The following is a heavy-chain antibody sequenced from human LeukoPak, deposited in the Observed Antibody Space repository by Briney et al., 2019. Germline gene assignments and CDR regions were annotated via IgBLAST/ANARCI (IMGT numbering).Heavy chain of an antibody. CDR1: GFTFGDSA. CDR2: IRSKAYGGTT. D-gene: IGHD3-10*01. J-gene: IGHJ4*02. V-gene: IGHV3-49*03. CDR3: TRRWYYSEPDDY. Sequence: GGSLRLSCTASGFTFGDSAMSWFGQAPGKGMEWVGFIRSKAYGGTTEYAASVKGRFTISRDDSKSIAYLQMNSVKTEDTAVYYCTRRWYYSEPDDYWGQGTLVTVSS.